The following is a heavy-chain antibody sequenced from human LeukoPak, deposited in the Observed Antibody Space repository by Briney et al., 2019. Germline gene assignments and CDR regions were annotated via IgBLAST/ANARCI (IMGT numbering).Heavy chain of an antibody. D-gene: IGHD3/OR15-3a*01. CDR1: GGSISSSSYY. CDR2: IYYSGSI. CDR3: ARHGRTGKINWFDP. J-gene: IGHJ5*02. Sequence: PSETLSLTCTVSGGSISSSSYYWGWIRQPPGKGLEWIGSIYYSGSIYYNPSLKSRVTISVDTSKNQFSLKLSSVTAADTAVYYCARHGRTGKINWFDPWGQGTLVTVSS. V-gene: IGHV4-39*01.